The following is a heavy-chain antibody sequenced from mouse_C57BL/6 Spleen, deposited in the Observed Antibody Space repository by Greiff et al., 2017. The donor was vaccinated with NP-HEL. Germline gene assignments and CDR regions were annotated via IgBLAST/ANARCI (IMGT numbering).Heavy chain of an antibody. CDR3: TSTTVVATPFAY. J-gene: IGHJ3*01. CDR2: IYPGNSDT. CDR1: GYTFTSYW. Sequence: EVQLQQSGTVLARPGASVKMSCKTSGYTFTSYWMHWVKQRPGQGLEWIGAIYPGNSDTSYNQKFKGKAKLTAVTSASTAYMELSSLTNEDSAVYYCTSTTVVATPFAYWGQGTLVTVSA. V-gene: IGHV1-5*01. D-gene: IGHD1-1*01.